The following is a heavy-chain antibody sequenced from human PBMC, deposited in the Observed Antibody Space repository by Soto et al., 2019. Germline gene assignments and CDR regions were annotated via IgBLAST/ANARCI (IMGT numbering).Heavy chain of an antibody. V-gene: IGHV1-69*02. CDR3: ARSLYYYDSSGYFPIDY. CDR2: IIPIFGIA. D-gene: IGHD3-22*01. J-gene: IGHJ4*02. Sequence: SVKVSCKASGGTFSRYSITWVRQAPGHGLEWIGRIIPIFGIASYAQKFQGRVTITADESTSTAYMELSSLRSEDTAVYYCARSLYYYDSSGYFPIDYWGQGTLVTVSS. CDR1: GGTFSRYS.